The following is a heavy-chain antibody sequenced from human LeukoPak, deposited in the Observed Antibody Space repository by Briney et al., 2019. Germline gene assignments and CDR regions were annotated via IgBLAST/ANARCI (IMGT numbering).Heavy chain of an antibody. D-gene: IGHD3-10*01. V-gene: IGHV3-33*06. CDR1: GFTLSNYA. CDR3: ANSYYYGSGSYLSY. CDR2: IWNDGGNE. Sequence: GGSLRPSCAASGFTLSNYAMHWVRQAPGKGLEWVAVIWNDGGNENYADSVKGRFTISRDNSKNTLYLQMNSLRAEDTAVYYCANSYYYGSGSYLSYWGQGTLVTVSS. J-gene: IGHJ4*02.